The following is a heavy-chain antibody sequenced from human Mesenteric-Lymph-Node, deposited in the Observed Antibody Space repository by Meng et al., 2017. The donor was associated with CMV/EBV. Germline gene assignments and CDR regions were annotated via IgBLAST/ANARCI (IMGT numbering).Heavy chain of an antibody. D-gene: IGHD3-10*01. CDR3: ARPHYYGSGSSPWFDP. CDR2: IYYSGST. CDR1: GGSISSSSNY. V-gene: IGHV4-39*01. Sequence: QLHLPESVPGLVKPSETLSLTCTVSGGSISSSSNYWCWIRQPPGKGLEWIGSIYYSGSTYYNPSLKSRVTISVDTSNNQFSLKLSSETAADTAVYYCARPHYYGSGSSPWFDPWGQGTLVTVSS. J-gene: IGHJ5*02.